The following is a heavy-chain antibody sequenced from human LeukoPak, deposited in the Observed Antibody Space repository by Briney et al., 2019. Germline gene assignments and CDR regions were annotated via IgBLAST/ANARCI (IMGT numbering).Heavy chain of an antibody. V-gene: IGHV4-4*07. CDR1: GGSISSYY. D-gene: IGHD3-22*01. Sequence: LETLSLTCTVSGGSISSYYWSWIRQPAGKGLEWIGRIYTSGSTNYNPSLKSRVTMSVDTSKNQFSLKLSSVTAADTAVYYCASTSYYDSSGYYYYFDYWGQGTLVTVSS. CDR3: ASTSYYDSSGYYYYFDY. CDR2: IYTSGST. J-gene: IGHJ4*02.